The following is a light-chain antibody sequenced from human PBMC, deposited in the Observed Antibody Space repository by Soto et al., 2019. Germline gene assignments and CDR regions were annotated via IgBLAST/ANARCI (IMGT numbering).Light chain of an antibody. V-gene: IGLV2-11*01. CDR2: GVS. Sequence: QSALTQPRSVSGSPGQSVTISCTGTDSDVGAYKYVSWYQQLPGKTPKLMIYGVSTRPSGVPDRFSGSKSGNTASLTISGLQADDEADYYCCSFAGDYTYVFGTGTKVTVL. J-gene: IGLJ1*01. CDR1: DSDVGAYKY. CDR3: CSFAGDYTYV.